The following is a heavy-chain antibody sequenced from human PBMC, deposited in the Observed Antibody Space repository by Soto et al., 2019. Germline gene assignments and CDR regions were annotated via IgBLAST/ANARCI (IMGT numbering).Heavy chain of an antibody. CDR3: ARDHGSGWWGSVDC. D-gene: IGHD6-19*01. Sequence: GASVKVSCKASGYTFTNFAMHWVRRAPGQRLEWMGWINAGNGNTKSSQNLQGRVTITRDTSASTAYMELTSLRSEDTAVYYCARDHGSGWWGSVDCWGQGTLVTVSS. CDR2: INAGNGNT. CDR1: GYTFTNFA. V-gene: IGHV1-3*01. J-gene: IGHJ4*02.